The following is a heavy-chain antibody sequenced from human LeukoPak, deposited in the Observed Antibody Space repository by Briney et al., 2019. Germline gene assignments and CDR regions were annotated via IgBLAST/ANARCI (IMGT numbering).Heavy chain of an antibody. Sequence: GGSLRLSCAASGFTVSSNYMSWVRQAPGKGLEWVSVIYSGGSTYYADSVKGRFANSRDNSKNTLYLQMNSLRAEDTAVYYCARDWGGRFDPWGQGTLVTVSS. J-gene: IGHJ5*02. CDR2: IYSGGST. D-gene: IGHD3-10*01. V-gene: IGHV3-53*01. CDR1: GFTVSSNY. CDR3: ARDWGGRFDP.